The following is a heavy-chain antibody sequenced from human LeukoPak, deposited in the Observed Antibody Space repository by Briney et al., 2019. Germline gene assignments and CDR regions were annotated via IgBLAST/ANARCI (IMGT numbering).Heavy chain of an antibody. CDR2: ITTSDGNT. CDR3: AKDGGLWVSAHWGDS. V-gene: IGHV3-23*01. Sequence: GGSLRLSRAASGFTFSSYSMHWVRQAPGKGLEWVSTITTSDGNTYYADSVKGRFTVSRDNSKNTLFLQMNSLRAEDTAVYYCAKDGGLWVSAHWGDSWGRGTLVTVSS. CDR1: GFTFSSYS. D-gene: IGHD7-27*01. J-gene: IGHJ4*02.